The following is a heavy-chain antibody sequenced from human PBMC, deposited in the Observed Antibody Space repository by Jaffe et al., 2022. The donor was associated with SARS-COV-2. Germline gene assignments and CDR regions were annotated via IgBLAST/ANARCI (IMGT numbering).Heavy chain of an antibody. V-gene: IGHV3-7*01. J-gene: IGHJ4*02. CDR1: GFTFSAYW. CDR3: ARVEWILGYDSPDY. CDR2: IKQDGSER. D-gene: IGHD3-22*01. Sequence: EVQLVESGGDLVQPGGSLRLSCAASGFTFSAYWMSWVRQAPGKGLEWVANIKQDGSERHYVDSVRGRFTVSRDNVKSLLYLHMNNVSADDTAIYYCARVEWILGYDSPDYWGQGTKVAVAS.